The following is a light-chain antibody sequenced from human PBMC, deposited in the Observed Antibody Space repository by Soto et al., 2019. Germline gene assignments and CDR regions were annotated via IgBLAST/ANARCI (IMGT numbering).Light chain of an antibody. Sequence: EFVLTQSPGTLSLSPGERATLSCRASQSVSNNYLAWYQQKPGQAPRLLIYGASNRATGIPARFSGSGSGTEFTLIISSLQSEDSAVYYCQQYNSWLWTFGQGTKVDIK. CDR2: GAS. CDR3: QQYNSWLWT. V-gene: IGKV3D-15*01. CDR1: QSVSNN. J-gene: IGKJ1*01.